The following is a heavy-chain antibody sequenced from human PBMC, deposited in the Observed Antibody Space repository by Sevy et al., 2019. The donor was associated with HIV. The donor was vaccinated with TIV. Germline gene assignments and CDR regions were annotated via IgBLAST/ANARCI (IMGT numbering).Heavy chain of an antibody. Sequence: GGSLRLSCAASGLSVSENYMNWVRQAPGKGLEWVSFIYSDGRTYYGDSVKDRFTISRDNSKNTVDLQMNSLRAEDTAVYYCTRDFIGGGGSSVAFDVWGRGTTVTVSS. CDR2: IYSDGRT. J-gene: IGHJ3*01. D-gene: IGHD2-15*01. V-gene: IGHV3-53*01. CDR1: GLSVSENY. CDR3: TRDFIGGGGSSVAFDV.